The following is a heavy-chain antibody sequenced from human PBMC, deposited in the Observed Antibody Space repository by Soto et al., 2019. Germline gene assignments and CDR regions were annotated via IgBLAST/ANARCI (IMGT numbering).Heavy chain of an antibody. CDR2: IYTSGST. J-gene: IGHJ5*02. CDR1: GGSISSYY. Sequence: QVQLQESGPGLVKPSETLSLTCTVSGGSISSYYWSWIRQPAGKGLEWIGRIYTSGSTNYNPSLKSRVTMSVDTSKYQFSLKLSSVTAADTAVYYCARGPYWELRGNWFDPWGQGTLVTVSS. D-gene: IGHD1-26*01. CDR3: ARGPYWELRGNWFDP. V-gene: IGHV4-4*07.